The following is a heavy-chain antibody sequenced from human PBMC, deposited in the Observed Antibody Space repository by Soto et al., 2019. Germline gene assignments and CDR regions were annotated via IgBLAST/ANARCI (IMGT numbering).Heavy chain of an antibody. V-gene: IGHV3-74*01. D-gene: IGHD2-2*01. Sequence: GGSLRLSCTASGFSFSRFWTHWVRQVPGRGLVWVSHINSDGSRTSYADSVKGRFTISRDNAKNTLYLQMNSLRAEDTAVYYCARDLSSCSSARCYSFYYGVDVWGQGTTVTVS. CDR3: ARDLSSCSSARCYSFYYGVDV. CDR1: GFSFSRFW. J-gene: IGHJ6*02. CDR2: INSDGSRT.